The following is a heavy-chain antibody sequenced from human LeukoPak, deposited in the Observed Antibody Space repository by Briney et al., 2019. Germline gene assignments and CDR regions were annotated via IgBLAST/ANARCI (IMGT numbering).Heavy chain of an antibody. V-gene: IGHV3-30*02. CDR3: AKGYSFHFDY. CDR2: IRSDGTNK. D-gene: IGHD5-18*01. Sequence: GGSLRLSCAASGFTFNSYGMHWVRQAPGKGLEWVAFIRSDGTNKYYVDSVKGRFTISRDNSKNTLYLQMNSLRPEDAAVYYCAKGYSFHFDYWGQGTLVTVSS. CDR1: GFTFNSYG. J-gene: IGHJ4*02.